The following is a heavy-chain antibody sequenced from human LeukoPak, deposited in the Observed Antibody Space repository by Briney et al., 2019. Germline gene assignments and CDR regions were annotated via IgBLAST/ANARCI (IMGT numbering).Heavy chain of an antibody. V-gene: IGHV1-24*01. CDR1: GYTLTELS. CDR3: ARATFSYDSSGYFIDY. CDR2: FDPEDGET. Sequence: ASVKVSCKVSGYTLTELSMHWVRLAPGKGLEWMGGFDPEDGETIYAQKFQGRVTMTEDTSTDTAYMELSSLRSEDSAVYYCARATFSYDSSGYFIDYWGQGTLVTVSS. D-gene: IGHD3-22*01. J-gene: IGHJ4*02.